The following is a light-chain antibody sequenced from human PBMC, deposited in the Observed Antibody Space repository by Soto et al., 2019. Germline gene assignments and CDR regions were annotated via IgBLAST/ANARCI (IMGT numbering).Light chain of an antibody. J-gene: IGKJ5*01. CDR2: AAS. V-gene: IGKV1-39*01. Sequence: DTQMSPSQSSLCALVGARVTLPCRARQIISNYLNWYQQKPGKAPKLLIYAASIMQSGVPSRFSGSGSGTDFTLTISSLQPEDFATYYCQQGYNTLITFGQGTRLEIK. CDR3: QQGYNTLIT. CDR1: QIISNY.